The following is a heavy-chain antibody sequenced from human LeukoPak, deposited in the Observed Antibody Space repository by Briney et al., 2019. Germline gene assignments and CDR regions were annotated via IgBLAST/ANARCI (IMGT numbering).Heavy chain of an antibody. V-gene: IGHV3-74*03. D-gene: IGHD3-10*01. J-gene: IGHJ4*02. CDR3: ASGAYYNDY. CDR2: INSDGSST. CDR1: GFTFSSYW. Sequence: GRSLRLSCAASGFTFSSYWMHWVRQVPGKGLVWVSHINSDGSSTEYADSVKGRFTISRANAKNTLYMEMNRLRAEDTAVYYCASGAYYNDYWGQGTLVTVSS.